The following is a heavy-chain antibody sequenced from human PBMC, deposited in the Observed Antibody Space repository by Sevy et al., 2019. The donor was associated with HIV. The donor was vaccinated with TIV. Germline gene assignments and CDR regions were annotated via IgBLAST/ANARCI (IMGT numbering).Heavy chain of an antibody. D-gene: IGHD6-13*01. J-gene: IGHJ4*02. V-gene: IGHV3-20*04. CDR3: ARDPVGLAEAGCHYDF. Sequence: GGSLRLSCAGSGFSPDNYGMSWVRQAPEKGLEWVSGINWNGAVTYYAASVKGRFTISKDNANNFLYLQMNSLRVDDTALYFWARDPVGLAEAGCHYDFWGQGTLVTVSS. CDR2: INWNGAVT. CDR1: GFSPDNYG.